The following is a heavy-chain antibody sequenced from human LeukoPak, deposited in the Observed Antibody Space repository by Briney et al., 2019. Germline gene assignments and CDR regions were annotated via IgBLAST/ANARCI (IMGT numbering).Heavy chain of an antibody. D-gene: IGHD3-16*02. CDR2: INPNSGGT. CDR3: AYLDPSRFDP. J-gene: IGHJ5*02. CDR1: GYTFTSYG. Sequence: ASVKVSCKASGYTFTSYGISWVRQAPGQGLEWMGWINPNSGGTNYAQKFQGRVTMTRDTSISTSYMELSRLRSDDTAVYYCAYLDPSRFDPWGQGTLVTVSS. V-gene: IGHV1-2*02.